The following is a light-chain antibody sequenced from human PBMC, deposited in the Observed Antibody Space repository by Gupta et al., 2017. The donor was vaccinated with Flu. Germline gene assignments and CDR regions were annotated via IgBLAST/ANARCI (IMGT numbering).Light chain of an antibody. V-gene: IGLV2-8*01. Sequence: SSDVGGYNYVSWYQHHPGKVPKLIIYAVTEQPSGGPARFSGSKSGNTASLTVSGLQAEDEADYFCSSYGGSDNLWVFGGGTKLTVL. CDR3: SSYGGSDNLWV. CDR1: SSDVGGYNY. J-gene: IGLJ3*02. CDR2: AVT.